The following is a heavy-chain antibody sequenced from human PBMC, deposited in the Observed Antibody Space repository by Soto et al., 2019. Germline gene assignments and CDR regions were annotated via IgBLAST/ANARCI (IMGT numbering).Heavy chain of an antibody. CDR2: IANNGGST. D-gene: IGHD6-13*01. J-gene: IGHJ4*02. V-gene: IGHV3-64D*06. CDR1: GFTFSGYA. CDR3: ARGTGSSWYLPFDY. Sequence: GGSLRLSCSTSGFTFSGYAMHWVRPAPGKGLEYVSVIANNGGSTYYADSVNGRFTISRDNSNNMLYLQMSSLRAEDTAVYYCARGTGSSWYLPFDYWGQGTLVTVSS.